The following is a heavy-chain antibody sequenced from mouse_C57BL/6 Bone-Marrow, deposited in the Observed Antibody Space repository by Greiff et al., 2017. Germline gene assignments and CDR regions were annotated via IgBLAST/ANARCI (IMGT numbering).Heavy chain of an antibody. J-gene: IGHJ4*01. V-gene: IGHV1-26*01. D-gene: IGHD2-5*01. Sequence: VQLQQSGPELVKPGASVKISCKASGYTFTDYYMNWVKQSHGKSLEWIGDINPNNGGTSYNQKFKGKATLTVDKSSSTAYMELRSLTSEDSAVYYCAYYSNDYAMDYWGQGTSVTVSS. CDR2: INPNNGGT. CDR1: GYTFTDYY. CDR3: AYYSNDYAMDY.